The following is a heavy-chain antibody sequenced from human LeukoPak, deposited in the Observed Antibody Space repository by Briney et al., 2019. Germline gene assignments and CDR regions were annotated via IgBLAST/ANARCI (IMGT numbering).Heavy chain of an antibody. CDR3: TTEAYSGSFPGY. J-gene: IGHJ4*02. V-gene: IGHV3-15*01. D-gene: IGHD1-26*01. Sequence: GGSLRLSCAASGFTFSNAWMSWVRQAPAKGLEWVGRIKSKTDGGTTDYAAPVKGRFTISRDDSKNTLYLQMNSLKTEDTAVYDCTTEAYSGSFPGYWGQGTLVTVSS. CDR2: IKSKTDGGTT. CDR1: GFTFSNAW.